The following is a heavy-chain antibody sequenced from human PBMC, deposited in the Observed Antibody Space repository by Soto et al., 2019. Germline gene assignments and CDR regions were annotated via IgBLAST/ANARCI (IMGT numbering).Heavy chain of an antibody. V-gene: IGHV1-2*02. CDR3: AVVDVLTGYYSFDY. CDR1: GYTFINYY. D-gene: IGHD3-9*01. CDR2: INPNSGVT. Sequence: QVQLVQPGAEVKEPGASVKVSCKASGYTFINYYLHWVRQAPGQGLEWMGWINPNSGVTKYAQKFQGGVTMTRDTSITTAYMELNSLRSDDTAVYYCAVVDVLTGYYSFDYWGQGSLVTVSS. J-gene: IGHJ4*02.